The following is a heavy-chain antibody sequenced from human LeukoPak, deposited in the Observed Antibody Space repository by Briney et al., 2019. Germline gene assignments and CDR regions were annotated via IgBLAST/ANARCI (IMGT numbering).Heavy chain of an antibody. D-gene: IGHD3-22*01. CDR1: GYSFPIYW. J-gene: IGHJ4*02. V-gene: IGHV5-51*01. CDR2: IYPGDSNT. CDR3: AIWGYYYYESSGYYGGRFDY. Sequence: GESLKISCKGSGYSFPIYWIGWVRQMPGKGLEWMGIIYPGDSNTTYNPSFQGQVTISADKSISTAYLQWSSLKASDTAMYYCAIWGYYYYESSGYYGGRFDYWGQGTLVTVSS.